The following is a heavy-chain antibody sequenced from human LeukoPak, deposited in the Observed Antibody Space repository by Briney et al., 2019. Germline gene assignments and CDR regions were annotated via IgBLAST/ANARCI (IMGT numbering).Heavy chain of an antibody. V-gene: IGHV3-7*01. J-gene: IGHJ4*02. CDR1: GFTFSSYW. CDR3: ATDVWTAMVTARDY. Sequence: GGSLRLSCAASGFTFSSYWMSWVRQAPGKGREGVANIKQDGSEKYYVDSVKGRFTISRDNAKNSLYLQMNSLRAEDTAVYYCATDVWTAMVTARDYWGQGTLVTVSS. D-gene: IGHD5-18*01. CDR2: IKQDGSEK.